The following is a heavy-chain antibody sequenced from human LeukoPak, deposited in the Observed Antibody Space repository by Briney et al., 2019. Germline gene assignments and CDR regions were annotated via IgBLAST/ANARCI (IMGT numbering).Heavy chain of an antibody. D-gene: IGHD6-6*01. J-gene: IGHJ4*02. CDR1: GGSISSSDYY. CDR2: IYYSGST. Sequence: SETLSLTCTVSGGSISSSDYYWDWIRQPPGMGLEYLGSIYYSGSTYYNPSLKSRVTISVDTSKNQFSLKLSSVTAADTAVYYCARHRGSSSLFDYWGQGTLVTVSS. V-gene: IGHV4-39*01. CDR3: ARHRGSSSLFDY.